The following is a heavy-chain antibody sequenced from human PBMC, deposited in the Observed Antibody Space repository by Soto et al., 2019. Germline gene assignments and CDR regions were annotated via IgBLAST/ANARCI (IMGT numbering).Heavy chain of an antibody. J-gene: IGHJ4*02. CDR2: IYYSGST. Sequence: SETLSLTCTVSGISVSTSDYYWGWVRQPPGKGLDWIGNIYYSGSTFYNPSLRSRVTLSVDTSKNQFSLRLNSVTVADTAVYFCAGFVVPASRNSDFDYWGQGTLVTSPQ. V-gene: IGHV4-39*01. D-gene: IGHD2-15*01. CDR3: AGFVVPASRNSDFDY. CDR1: GISVSTSDYY.